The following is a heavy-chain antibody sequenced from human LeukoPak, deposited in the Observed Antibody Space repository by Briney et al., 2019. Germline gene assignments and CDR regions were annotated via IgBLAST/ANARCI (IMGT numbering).Heavy chain of an antibody. V-gene: IGHV4-39*07. CDR1: GGSIRRSAYN. Sequence: PSETLSLTCTVSGGSIRRSAYNWGWIRQPPGKGLEWIGSIYYGGSTYYNPSLKSRVTISIDTTKNQFSLNLTSVTAAASCLSYCAQSCGTVIHNWFDCWGPRTLVTVSS. D-gene: IGHD3-22*01. CDR3: AQSCGTVIHNWFDC. J-gene: IGHJ5*01. CDR2: IYYGGST.